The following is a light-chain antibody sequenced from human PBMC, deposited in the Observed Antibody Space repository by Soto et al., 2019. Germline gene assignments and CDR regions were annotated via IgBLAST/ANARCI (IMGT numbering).Light chain of an antibody. CDR1: QSVSSY. V-gene: IGKV3-11*01. J-gene: IGKJ3*01. CDR3: QQRSNWPLIT. CDR2: DAS. Sequence: EIVLTQSPATLSLSPGESATLSCRASQSVSSYLAWYQQKPDQAPRLLVYDASNRAPGIPARFSGSGSGTDFTLTISNLEPEDFAVYYCQQRSNWPLITFGPGTKVDIK.